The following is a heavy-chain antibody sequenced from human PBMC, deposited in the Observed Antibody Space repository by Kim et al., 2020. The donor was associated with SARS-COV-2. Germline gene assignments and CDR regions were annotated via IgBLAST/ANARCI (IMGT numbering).Heavy chain of an antibody. J-gene: IGHJ4*02. D-gene: IGHD6-19*01. Sequence: SVKVSCKASGGTFSSYAISWVRQAPGQGLEWMGRIIPILGIANYAQKFQGRVTITADKSTSTAYMELSSLRSEDTAVYYCASGVAVAGTGFDYWGQGTLVTVSS. CDR1: GGTFSSYA. CDR3: ASGVAVAGTGFDY. V-gene: IGHV1-69*04. CDR2: IIPILGIA.